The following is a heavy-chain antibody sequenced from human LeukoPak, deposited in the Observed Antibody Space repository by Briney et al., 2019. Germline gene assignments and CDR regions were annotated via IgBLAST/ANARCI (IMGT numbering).Heavy chain of an antibody. J-gene: IGHJ4*02. CDR3: AKDRLPLYYYDSSGYYSQPDY. Sequence: GGSLRLSCAASGFTFDDYAMHWVRQAPGKGLEWVSLISWDGGSTYYADSVKGRFTISRDNSKNSLYLQMNSLRAEDTALYYCAKDRLPLYYYDSSGYYSQPDYWGQGTLVTVSS. D-gene: IGHD3-22*01. CDR2: ISWDGGST. V-gene: IGHV3-43D*03. CDR1: GFTFDDYA.